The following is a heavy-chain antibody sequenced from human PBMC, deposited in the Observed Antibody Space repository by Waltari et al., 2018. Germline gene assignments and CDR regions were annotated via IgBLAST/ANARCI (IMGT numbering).Heavy chain of an antibody. V-gene: IGHV4-4*02. Sequence: QVQLQESGPGLVKPSGTLSLTCAVSGGSISSSNWWRWVRQPPGKGLEWIGEIYHSGSTNYNPSFKSRVTISVDKSKNQFSLKLSSVTAADTAVYYCARDGSDCGGDCRGWFDPWGQGTLVTVSS. D-gene: IGHD2-21*01. J-gene: IGHJ5*02. CDR2: IYHSGST. CDR1: GGSISSSNW. CDR3: ARDGSDCGGDCRGWFDP.